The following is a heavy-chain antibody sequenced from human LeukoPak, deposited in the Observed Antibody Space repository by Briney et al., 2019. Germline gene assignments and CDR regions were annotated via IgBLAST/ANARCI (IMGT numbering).Heavy chain of an antibody. CDR2: IYHSGST. V-gene: IGHV4-4*02. CDR3: ARVEGKWLVFPLYYYYYGMDV. D-gene: IGHD6-19*01. CDR1: GASISSNNW. J-gene: IGHJ6*02. Sequence: SGTLSLTCAVSGASISSNNWWWSWVRQPPGKGLEWIGEIYHSGSTNYNPSLKSRVTISVDKSKNQFSLKLSSVTAADTAVYYCARVEGKWLVFPLYYYYYGMDVWGQGTTVTVSS.